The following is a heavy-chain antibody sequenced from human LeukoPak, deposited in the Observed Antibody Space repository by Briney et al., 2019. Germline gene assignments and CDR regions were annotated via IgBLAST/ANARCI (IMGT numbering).Heavy chain of an antibody. CDR1: GFTFSSYA. D-gene: IGHD4-23*01. Sequence: GGSLRLSCAASGFTFSSYAMSWVRQAPGKGLEWVSAISGSGGSTYYADSVKGRFTISRDNSKNTLYLQMNSLRAEDTAVYYCAKDHGGNPFRDYFDYWGQGTLVTVSS. CDR3: AKDHGGNPFRDYFDY. J-gene: IGHJ4*02. V-gene: IGHV3-23*01. CDR2: ISGSGGST.